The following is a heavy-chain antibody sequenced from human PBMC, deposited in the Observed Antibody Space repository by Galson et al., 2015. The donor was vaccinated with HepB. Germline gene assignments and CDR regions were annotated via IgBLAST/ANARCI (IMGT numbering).Heavy chain of an antibody. D-gene: IGHD2-2*01. CDR1: GGSISSYY. J-gene: IGHJ3*02. V-gene: IGHV4-59*01. CDR3: ATWRYCSSTSCYLEDAFDI. CDR2: IYYSGST. Sequence: LSLTCTVSGGSISSYYWSWIRQPPGKGLEWIGYIYYSGSTNYNPSLKSRVTISVDTSKNQFSLKLSSVTAADTAVYYCATWRYCSSTSCYLEDAFDIWGQGTMVTVSS.